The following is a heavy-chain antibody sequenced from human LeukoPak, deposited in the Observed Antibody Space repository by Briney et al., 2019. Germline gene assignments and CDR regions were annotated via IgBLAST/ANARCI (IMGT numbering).Heavy chain of an antibody. Sequence: SETLSLTCTVSGGSISSDNYYWGWIRQPPGKGLEWIGSIYYSGSTYYNPSLKSRVTISVDTSKNQFSLKLSSVTAADTAVYYCARNKYYYGSGNYGVPNWFDPWGQGTLVTVSS. J-gene: IGHJ5*02. D-gene: IGHD3-10*01. CDR3: ARNKYYYGSGNYGVPNWFDP. CDR2: IYYSGST. V-gene: IGHV4-39*01. CDR1: GGSISSDNYY.